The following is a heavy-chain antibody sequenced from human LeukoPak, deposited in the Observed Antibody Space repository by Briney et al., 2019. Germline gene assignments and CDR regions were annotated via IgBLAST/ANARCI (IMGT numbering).Heavy chain of an antibody. D-gene: IGHD2-2*02. V-gene: IGHV4-59*08. CDR2: IYYSGST. CDR1: GGSISSYY. J-gene: IGHJ5*02. Sequence: SETLSLTCTVSGGSISSYYWSWIRQPPGKGLEWIEYIYYSGSTNYNPSLKSRVTISVDTSKNQFSLKLSSVTAADTAVYYCARLWIVVVPAAIYRWFDPWGQGTLVTVSS. CDR3: ARLWIVVVPAAIYRWFDP.